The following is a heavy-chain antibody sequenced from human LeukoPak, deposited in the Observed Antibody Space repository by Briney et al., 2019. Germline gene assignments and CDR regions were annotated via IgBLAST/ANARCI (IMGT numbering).Heavy chain of an antibody. CDR2: IIPILGIA. CDR1: GGTFSSYA. Sequence: SVKVSCKASGGTFSSYAISWLRQAPGQGLEWMGGIIPILGIANYAQKFQGRVTITADKSTSTAYMELSSLRSEDTAVYYCARDFPRSIVGATYYFDYWGQGTLVTVSS. V-gene: IGHV1-69*10. CDR3: ARDFPRSIVGATYYFDY. J-gene: IGHJ4*02. D-gene: IGHD1-26*01.